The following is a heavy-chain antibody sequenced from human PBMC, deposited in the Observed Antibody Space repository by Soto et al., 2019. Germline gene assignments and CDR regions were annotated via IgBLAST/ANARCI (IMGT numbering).Heavy chain of an antibody. CDR1: GYTFTGYY. J-gene: IGHJ6*03. CDR2: ISPNSGGT. CDR3: ARENSSSSDFNYYYMDV. D-gene: IGHD6-6*01. Sequence: ASVKVSCKASGYTFTGYYMHWVRQAPGQGLEWMGWISPNSGGTNYAQKFQGWVTMTRDTSISTAYMELSRLRSDDTAVYYCARENSSSSDFNYYYMDVWGEGATVTVSS. V-gene: IGHV1-2*04.